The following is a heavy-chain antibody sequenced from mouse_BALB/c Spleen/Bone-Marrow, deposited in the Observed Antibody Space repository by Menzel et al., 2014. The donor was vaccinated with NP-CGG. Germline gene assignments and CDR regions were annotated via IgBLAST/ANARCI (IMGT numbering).Heavy chain of an antibody. V-gene: IGHV14-3*02. J-gene: IGHJ3*01. CDR1: GFNIKDTY. Sequence: VQLQQSGAELVKPGASVKLSCTASGFNIKDTYMHWVKQRPEQGLEWIGRIDPANGNTKYDPKFQGRATITADTSSNTAYLQLSSLTSEDTAVYYCARLDLFAYWDQGTLVTVSA. CDR2: IDPANGNT. CDR3: ARLDLFAY.